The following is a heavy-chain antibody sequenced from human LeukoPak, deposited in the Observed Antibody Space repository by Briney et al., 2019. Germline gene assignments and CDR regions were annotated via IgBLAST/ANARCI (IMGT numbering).Heavy chain of an antibody. CDR3: ARDLLDSGYGGY. CDR1: GFTFSSYS. D-gene: IGHD5-12*01. V-gene: IGHV3-21*01. J-gene: IGHJ4*02. CDR2: ISYI. Sequence: KARRSLRLSCAASGFTFSSYSMNWVSQAPGKGLEWVSSISYIYYADSVKGRFTISRDNAKNSLYLQMNSLRAEDTAVYYCARDLLDSGYGGYWGQGTLVTVSS.